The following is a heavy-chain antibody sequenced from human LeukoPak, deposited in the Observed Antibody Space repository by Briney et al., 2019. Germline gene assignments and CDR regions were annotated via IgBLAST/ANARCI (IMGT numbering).Heavy chain of an antibody. D-gene: IGHD6-13*01. J-gene: IGHJ4*02. CDR2: INSDGLST. V-gene: IGHV3-74*01. CDR1: GFTFSSNW. CDR3: ARDLPGLSAAGTFDC. Sequence: GGSLRLSCAASGFTFSSNWMHWVRQTPGKGLVWVSRINSDGLSTSYADSVKGRFTISRDNAKNTLYLQMNSLRAEDTAVYYCARDLPGLSAAGTFDCWGQGTLVTVSS.